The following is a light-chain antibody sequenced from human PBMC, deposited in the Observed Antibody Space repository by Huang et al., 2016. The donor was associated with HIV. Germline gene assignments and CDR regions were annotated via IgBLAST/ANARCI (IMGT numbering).Light chain of an antibody. J-gene: IGKJ4*01. V-gene: IGKV3-15*01. CDR2: GAS. Sequence: EIVMTQSPATLSVSPGERATLTCRASQSVSRNLAWYQQKPGQAPRLLIYGASTRATGIQARFSGSGSGTEFTLTISSLQSEDFAVYYCQQYNNWPPLTFGGGTKVEIK. CDR1: QSVSRN. CDR3: QQYNNWPPLT.